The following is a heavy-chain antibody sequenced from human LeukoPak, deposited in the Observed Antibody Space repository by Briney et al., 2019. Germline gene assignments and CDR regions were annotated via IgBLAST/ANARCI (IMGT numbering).Heavy chain of an antibody. Sequence: SETLSLTCTVSGGSISRYYWSWIRQPPVRGLEWIGYIDYSGSTNSNPSLKSRVTISLDTSNNQFSLKLSSVTAADTAVYYCARGLRLSAAGTNFDSWGQGTLVTVSS. CDR1: GGSISRYY. CDR2: IDYSGST. J-gene: IGHJ4*02. D-gene: IGHD6-13*01. V-gene: IGHV4-59*01. CDR3: ARGLRLSAAGTNFDS.